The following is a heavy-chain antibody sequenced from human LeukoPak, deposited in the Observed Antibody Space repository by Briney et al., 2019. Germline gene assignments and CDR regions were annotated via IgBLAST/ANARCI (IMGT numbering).Heavy chain of an antibody. J-gene: IGHJ4*02. CDR3: AREGQLVPVDY. CDR1: GGSISSGGYY. Sequence: KASETLSLTCTVSGGSISSGGYYWSWIRQPPGKGLEWIGYIYHSGSTYYNPSLKSRVTISVDRSKNQFSLKLSSVTAADTAVYYYAREGQLVPVDYWGQGTLVTVSS. V-gene: IGHV4-30-2*01. D-gene: IGHD6-13*01. CDR2: IYHSGST.